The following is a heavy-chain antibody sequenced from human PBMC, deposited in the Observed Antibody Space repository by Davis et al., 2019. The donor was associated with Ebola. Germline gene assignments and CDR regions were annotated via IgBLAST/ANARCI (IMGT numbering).Heavy chain of an antibody. CDR3: ARGGTTVTTPLDY. Sequence: GESLKISCAASGFTFNKYWMHWVRQAPGKGLVYVSRISSDGGITSYADSVKGRFTISRDNAKNTLYLQMNSLRAEDTAVYYCARGGTTVTTPLDYWGQGTLVTVSS. D-gene: IGHD4-17*01. V-gene: IGHV3-74*01. J-gene: IGHJ4*02. CDR1: GFTFNKYW. CDR2: ISSDGGIT.